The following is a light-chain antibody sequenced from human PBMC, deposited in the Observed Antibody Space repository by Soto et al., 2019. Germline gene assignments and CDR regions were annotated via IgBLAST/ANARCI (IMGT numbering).Light chain of an antibody. CDR1: QTVSRN. J-gene: IGKJ2*01. V-gene: IGKV3-15*01. Sequence: EIVMTHSPATLSVSPGERATLSCRASQTVSRNLGWYQQKPGQAPRLLIYGTSTRATGIPARFSGSGSGTEFTLTISSLQSEDFAVYYCQQYNKWPPYTFGQGTKVDIK. CDR3: QQYNKWPPYT. CDR2: GTS.